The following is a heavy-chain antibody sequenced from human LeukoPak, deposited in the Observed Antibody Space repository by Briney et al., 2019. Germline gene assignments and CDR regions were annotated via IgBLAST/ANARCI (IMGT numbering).Heavy chain of an antibody. D-gene: IGHD3-9*01. V-gene: IGHV4-39*01. Sequence: PSETLSLTCTVSGGSISSSGYYWGWIRQPPGKGLEWIGSIYYSGSTYYNPSLKSRVTISVDTSKNQFSLNLRSVTAADTAVYYCARHTLTAGYYWGQGNLVTVSS. J-gene: IGHJ4*02. CDR3: ARHTLTAGYY. CDR1: GGSISSSGYY. CDR2: IYYSGST.